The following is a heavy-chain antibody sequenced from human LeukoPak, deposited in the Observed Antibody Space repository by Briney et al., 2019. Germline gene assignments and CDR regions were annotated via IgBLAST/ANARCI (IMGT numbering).Heavy chain of an antibody. V-gene: IGHV4-4*09. D-gene: IGHD2-2*01. CDR3: ARMQVVPAHAFDI. Sequence: PSETLSLTCTVSGGSISSYYWSWIRQPPGKGLEWIGYIYTSGSTNYNPSLKSRVTISVDTSKNQFSLKLSSVTAADTAVYYCARMQVVPAHAFDIWGQGTMVTVSS. CDR1: GGSISSYY. CDR2: IYTSGST. J-gene: IGHJ3*02.